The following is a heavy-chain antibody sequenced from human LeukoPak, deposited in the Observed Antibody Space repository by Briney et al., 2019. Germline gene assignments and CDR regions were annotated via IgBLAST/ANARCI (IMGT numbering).Heavy chain of an antibody. CDR2: IKQDGSEK. D-gene: IGHD5-12*01. CDR3: ARYIVATTNWFDP. J-gene: IGHJ5*02. V-gene: IGHV3-7*01. Sequence: PGGSLRLFCAASGFTFSSYWMSWVRQAPGKGLEWVANIKQDGSEKYYVDSVKGRFTISRDNAKNSLYLQMNSLRAEDTAVYCCARYIVATTNWFDPWGQGTLVTVSS. CDR1: GFTFSSYW.